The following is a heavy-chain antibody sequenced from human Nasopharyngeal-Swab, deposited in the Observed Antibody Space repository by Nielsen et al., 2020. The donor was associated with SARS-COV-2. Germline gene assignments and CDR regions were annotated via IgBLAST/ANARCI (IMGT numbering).Heavy chain of an antibody. D-gene: IGHD6-19*01. Sequence: WISQPPGKGMEWIGSIYYSGSTYYNPSLKSRVTISVDTSKNKFSLKLSSVTAADTAVYYCARHISSGCSGWYGWFDPWGQGTLVTVSS. V-gene: IGHV4-39*01. CDR3: ARHISSGCSGWYGWFDP. J-gene: IGHJ5*02. CDR2: IYYSGST.